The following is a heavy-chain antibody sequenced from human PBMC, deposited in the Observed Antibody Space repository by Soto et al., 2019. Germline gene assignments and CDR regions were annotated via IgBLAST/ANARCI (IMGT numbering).Heavy chain of an antibody. CDR1: GYSFPDYW. Sequence: PGGALKISCQGSGYSFPDYWIAWVRQMPGKGLEERGFILPSDSDTRYSPSFQGQVIISVHTSINTAYLQFTSPKASDSAIYYCARREGDFSKLDHWGHGTLVTVS. D-gene: IGHD4-4*01. J-gene: IGHJ5*02. CDR3: ARREGDFSKLDH. CDR2: ILPSDSDT. V-gene: IGHV5-51*01.